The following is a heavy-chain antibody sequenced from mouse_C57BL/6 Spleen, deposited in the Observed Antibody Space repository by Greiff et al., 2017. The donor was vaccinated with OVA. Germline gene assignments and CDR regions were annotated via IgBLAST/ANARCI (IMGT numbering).Heavy chain of an antibody. V-gene: IGHV14-4*01. Sequence: EVQLQQSGAELVRPGASVKLSCTASGFNIKDDYMHWVKQRPEQGLEWIGWIDPENGDTEYASKFQGKATITADTSSNTAYLQLSILTSEDTAVYYCTKAYDYDVGYWGQGTTLTVSA. CDR3: TKAYDYDVGY. D-gene: IGHD2-4*01. J-gene: IGHJ2*01. CDR2: IDPENGDT. CDR1: GFNIKDDY.